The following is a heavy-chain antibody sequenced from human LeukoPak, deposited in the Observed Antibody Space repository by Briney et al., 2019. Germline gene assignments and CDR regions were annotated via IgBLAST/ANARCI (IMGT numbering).Heavy chain of an antibody. CDR1: GFTVSSNY. J-gene: IGHJ4*02. V-gene: IGHV3-53*01. CDR3: GKGSARYPFAY. D-gene: IGHD6-25*01. CDR2: IYSGGST. Sequence: GGSLRLSCAASGFTVSSNYMSWVRQAPGKGLEWVSVIYSGGSTYYADSVKGRFTISRDNSKNTLYLQMKSLRAEDTAVYYCGKGSARYPFAYWGQGTLVTVPS.